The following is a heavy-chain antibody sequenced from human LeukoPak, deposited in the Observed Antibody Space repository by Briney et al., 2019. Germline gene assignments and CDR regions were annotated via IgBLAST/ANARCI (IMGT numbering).Heavy chain of an antibody. V-gene: IGHV3-21*01. D-gene: IGHD5-18*01. J-gene: IGHJ3*02. CDR3: ASPRGYSALDAFDI. Sequence: GGSLRLSCAASGFTFSSYSMTWVRQAPGKGLEWVSSISSSSSYIYYADSVKGRFTISRDNAKNSLYLQMNSLRAEDTAVYYCASPRGYSALDAFDIWGQGTMVTVSS. CDR1: GFTFSSYS. CDR2: ISSSSSYI.